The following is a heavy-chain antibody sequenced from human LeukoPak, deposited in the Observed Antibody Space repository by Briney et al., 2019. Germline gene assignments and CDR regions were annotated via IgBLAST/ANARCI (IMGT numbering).Heavy chain of an antibody. V-gene: IGHV4-38-2*02. Sequence: PSETLSLTCTVSGYSISSGYYWGWIRQPPGKGLEWIGSIYHSGSTYYNPSLKSRVTISVDTSKNQFSLKLSSVTAADTAVYYCARVFLGATVTPDHAFDIWGQGTMVTVSS. D-gene: IGHD4-17*01. CDR3: ARVFLGATVTPDHAFDI. CDR1: GYSISSGYY. J-gene: IGHJ3*02. CDR2: IYHSGST.